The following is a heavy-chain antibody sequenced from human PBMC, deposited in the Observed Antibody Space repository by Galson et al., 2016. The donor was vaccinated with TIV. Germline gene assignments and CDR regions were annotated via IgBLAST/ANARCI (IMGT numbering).Heavy chain of an antibody. V-gene: IGHV1-46*01. CDR2: INPRGGGRA. CDR1: GYIFTNYY. CDR3: ARDPVEDSESSAKGIYGMDV. Sequence: SVKVSCKASGYIFTNYYIHWVRQAPGQGLEWMGIINPRGGGRAIYAQKLQDRVTMTRDTSTSILYMQQSSLTSEDTAVYYCARDPVEDSESSAKGIYGMDVWGQGTTVIVSS. D-gene: IGHD3-22*01. J-gene: IGHJ6*02.